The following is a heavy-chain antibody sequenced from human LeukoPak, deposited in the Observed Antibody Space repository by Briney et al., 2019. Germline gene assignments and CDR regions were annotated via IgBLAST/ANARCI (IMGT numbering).Heavy chain of an antibody. CDR3: ARTGRYGDMAAD. D-gene: IGHD4-17*01. CDR2: IYTSGST. J-gene: IGHJ4*02. Sequence: SETLSLSCTVSGGSMLNDYWSWIRQPAGKGLEWIGRIYTSGSTHYNPALKSRVTMSMDTSKNQFSLMVNSVTAADTAVYYCARTGRYGDMAADWGQGTLDTVSS. V-gene: IGHV4-4*07. CDR1: GGSMLNDY.